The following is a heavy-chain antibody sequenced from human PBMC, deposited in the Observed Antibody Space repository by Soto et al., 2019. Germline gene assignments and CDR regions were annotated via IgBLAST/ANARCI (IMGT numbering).Heavy chain of an antibody. Sequence: ASVKVSCKASGYTFTSYAMNWVRQAPGQGLEWMGGINPIFGTANYAQKFQGRVTITADESTSTAYMELSSLRSEDTAVYYCARVDSSSSFPFDYWGQGTLVTVSS. V-gene: IGHV1-69*13. CDR2: INPIFGTA. J-gene: IGHJ4*02. D-gene: IGHD6-6*01. CDR3: ARVDSSSSFPFDY. CDR1: GYTFTSYA.